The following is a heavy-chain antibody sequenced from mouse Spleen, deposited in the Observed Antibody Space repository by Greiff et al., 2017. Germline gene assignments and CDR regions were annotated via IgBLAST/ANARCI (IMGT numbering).Heavy chain of an antibody. CDR3: ARKENWDGFAY. CDR1: GYTFTSYG. J-gene: IGHJ1*01. V-gene: IGHV1-81*01. Sequence: VQLVESGAELARPGASVKLSCKASGYTFTSYGISWVKQRTGQGLEWIGEIYPRSGNTYYNEKFKGKATLTADKSSSTAYMELRSLTSEDSAVYFCARKENWDGFAYWGAGTTVTVSS. CDR2: IYPRSGNT. D-gene: IGHD4-1*01.